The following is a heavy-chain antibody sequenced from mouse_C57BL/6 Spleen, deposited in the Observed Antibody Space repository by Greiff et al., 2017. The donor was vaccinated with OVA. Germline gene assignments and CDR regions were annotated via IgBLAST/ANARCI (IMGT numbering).Heavy chain of an antibody. CDR3: TSLANWGFAY. CDR2: IDPETGGT. J-gene: IGHJ3*01. Sequence: VQLQQSGAELVRPGASVTLSCKASGYTFTDYEMHWVKQTPVHGLEWIGAIDPETGGTAYNQKFKGKAILTADKSSSTAYMELRSLTSEDSAVYYCTSLANWGFAYWGQGTLVTVSA. D-gene: IGHD4-1*01. CDR1: GYTFTDYE. V-gene: IGHV1-15*01.